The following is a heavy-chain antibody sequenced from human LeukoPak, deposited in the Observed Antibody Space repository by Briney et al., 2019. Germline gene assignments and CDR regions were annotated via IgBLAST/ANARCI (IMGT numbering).Heavy chain of an antibody. CDR3: AKDLRWELMGSSDY. CDR2: ISSSGSTI. V-gene: IGHV3-11*04. D-gene: IGHD1-26*01. Sequence: GGSLRLSCAASGFTFSDYYMSWIRQAPGKGLEWVSYISSSGSTIYYADSVKGRFTISRDNSKNTLYLQMNSLRAEDTAVYYCAKDLRWELMGSSDYWGQGTLVTVSS. J-gene: IGHJ4*02. CDR1: GFTFSDYY.